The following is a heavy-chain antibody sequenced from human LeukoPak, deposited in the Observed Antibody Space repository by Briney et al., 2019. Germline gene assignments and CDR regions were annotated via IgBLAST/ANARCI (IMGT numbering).Heavy chain of an antibody. CDR1: GGSFSGYY. Sequence: SETLSLTCAVSGGSFSGYYWSWLRQPPGKGLEWIGEINHSGSTNYNPSLKSRVTISVDTSKNQFSLKLSSVTAADTAVYYCARGRRENKYSSGWSTGGDYWGQGTLVTVSS. CDR3: ARGRRENKYSSGWSTGGDY. J-gene: IGHJ4*02. CDR2: INHSGST. D-gene: IGHD6-19*01. V-gene: IGHV4-34*01.